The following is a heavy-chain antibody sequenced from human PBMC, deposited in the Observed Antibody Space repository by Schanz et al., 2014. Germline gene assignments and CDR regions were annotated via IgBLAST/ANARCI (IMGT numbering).Heavy chain of an antibody. CDR2: ISYSGST. D-gene: IGHD4-17*01. V-gene: IGHV4-34*11. J-gene: IGHJ3*02. Sequence: VQLQQWGAGRLRPAETLSLTCAVYGVSVSGYFWTWIRQSPRKGLEWIGFISYSGSTYYNPSLKSRVTISVDTSKNQFSLNLSSATAADTAVYYCARDRGHGDLPGDIWGQGTMVTVSS. CDR3: ARDRGHGDLPGDI. CDR1: GVSVSGYF.